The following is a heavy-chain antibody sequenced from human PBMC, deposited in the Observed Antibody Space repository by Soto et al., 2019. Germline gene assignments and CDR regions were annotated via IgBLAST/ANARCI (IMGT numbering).Heavy chain of an antibody. CDR2: ISGSGGST. D-gene: IGHD2-2*01. V-gene: IGHV3-23*01. Sequence: GGSLRLSCAASGFTFSSYAMSWVRQAPGKGLEWVSAISGSGGSTYYADSVKGRFTISRDNSKNTLYLQMNSLRAEDTAVYYCAKEDPYCSSTSCQNYYYYYGMGVWGQGTTVTVSS. CDR1: GFTFSSYA. CDR3: AKEDPYCSSTSCQNYYYYYGMGV. J-gene: IGHJ6*02.